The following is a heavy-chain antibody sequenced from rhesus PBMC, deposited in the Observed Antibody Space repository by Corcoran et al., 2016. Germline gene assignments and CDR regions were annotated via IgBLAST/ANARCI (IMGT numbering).Heavy chain of an antibody. CDR3: AIDGGYSYSYLGYYFDY. CDR2: IYGSGGST. J-gene: IGHJ4*01. D-gene: IGHD5-12*01. Sequence: QVQLQESGPAVVKPSETLSLTCAVSGGSISSSNWWSWIRQSPGKGLEWIGGIYGSGGSTEYNPSLKSRVTISIDTSKNQFSLKLSSVTAADTAVYYCAIDGGYSYSYLGYYFDYWGQGVLVTVSS. V-gene: IGHV4-93*01. CDR1: GGSISSSNW.